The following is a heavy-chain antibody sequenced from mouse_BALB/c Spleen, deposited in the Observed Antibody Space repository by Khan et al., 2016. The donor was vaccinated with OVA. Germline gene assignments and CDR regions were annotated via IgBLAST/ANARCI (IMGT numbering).Heavy chain of an antibody. V-gene: IGHV5-12-2*01. CDR1: GFTFSSNT. CDR2: ITNGGGNT. D-gene: IGHD1-2*01. J-gene: IGHJ4*01. Sequence: EVKLVESGGGLVQPGGSLKLSCAASGFTFSSNTMSWVRQTPEKRLEWVAYITNGGGNTYYPDTVKGRFTISRDKAKNTLYLQMSSLKSEDTAMYYCARIPTFITTALDYWGQGTSVTVSS. CDR3: ARIPTFITTALDY.